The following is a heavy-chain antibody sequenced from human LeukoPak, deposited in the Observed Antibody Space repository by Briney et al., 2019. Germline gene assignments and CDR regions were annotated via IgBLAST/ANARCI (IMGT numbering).Heavy chain of an antibody. CDR3: AKRRDIFYYFDY. J-gene: IGHJ4*02. V-gene: IGHV3-23*01. CDR2: ISGSGGST. CDR1: GFTFSSYA. Sequence: GGSLRLSCAASGFTFSSYAMSWVRQAPGKGLEWVSAISGSGGSTYYADSVKGRFTISRDNSKNTLYPQMNSLRAEDTAVYYCAKRRDIFYYFDYWGQGTLVTVSS. D-gene: IGHD2-15*01.